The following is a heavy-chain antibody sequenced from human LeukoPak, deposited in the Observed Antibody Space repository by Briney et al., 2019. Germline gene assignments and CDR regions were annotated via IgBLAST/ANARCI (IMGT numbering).Heavy chain of an antibody. CDR1: GFTFRTYA. D-gene: IGHD1-7*01. J-gene: IGHJ4*02. CDR3: ATLSLNWNYNHYFDF. CDR2: IRSDGSNK. V-gene: IGHV3-30*02. Sequence: PGGSLRLSCAASGFTFRTYAMHWIRQAPGRGLEWEAFIRSDGSNKDYADSVKGRFTISRDNSKNTLYLQMNSLRVEDTGVYYCATLSLNWNYNHYFDFWGQGTLVTISS.